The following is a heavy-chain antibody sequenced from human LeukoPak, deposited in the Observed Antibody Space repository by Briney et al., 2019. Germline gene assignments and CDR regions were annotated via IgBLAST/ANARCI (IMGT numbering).Heavy chain of an antibody. CDR2: INHSGST. Sequence: ASETLSLTCAVYGGSSSGYYWSWIRQPPGKGLEWIGEINHSGSTNYNPSLKSRVTISVDTSKNQFSLKLSSVTAADTAVYYCARAAYYYDSSGYRDAFDIWGQGTMVTVSS. V-gene: IGHV4-34*01. CDR1: GGSSSGYY. J-gene: IGHJ3*02. CDR3: ARAAYYYDSSGYRDAFDI. D-gene: IGHD3-22*01.